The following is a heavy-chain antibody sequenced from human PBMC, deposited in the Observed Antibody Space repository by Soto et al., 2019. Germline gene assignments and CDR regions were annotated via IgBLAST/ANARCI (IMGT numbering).Heavy chain of an antibody. D-gene: IGHD6-6*01. V-gene: IGHV4-31*03. CDR3: ARGSSIAGLYYGMDV. CDR1: GGSLSSGGYY. CDR2: NYYSGIT. J-gene: IGHJ6*02. Sequence: PSGTLSLTCTVSGGSLSSGGYYWTWIRPPPGKGLEWIGYNYYSGITYYNPSLKSRVTISLDTSKNQFSLKLSSVTAADTAVYYCARGSSIAGLYYGMDVWGQGTTVTVSS.